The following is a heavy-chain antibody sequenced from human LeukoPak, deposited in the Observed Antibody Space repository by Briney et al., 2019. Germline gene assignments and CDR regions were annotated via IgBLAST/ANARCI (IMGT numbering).Heavy chain of an antibody. CDR3: ARATGVNYDSSGYSDY. V-gene: IGHV4-4*02. J-gene: IGHJ4*02. D-gene: IGHD3-22*01. CDR1: CGSISSSNW. Sequence: SETLSLTCAVSCGSISSSNWCSWVRQPPPKELEWIGEIYHSGSTNYNPSIKSRVTISVDKSKNQFSLRLSSVTAADTAVYYCARATGVNYDSSGYSDYWGQGTLVTVSS. CDR2: IYHSGST.